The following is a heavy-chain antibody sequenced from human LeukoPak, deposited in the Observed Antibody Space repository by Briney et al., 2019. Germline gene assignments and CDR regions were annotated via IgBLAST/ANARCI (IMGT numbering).Heavy chain of an antibody. J-gene: IGHJ4*02. V-gene: IGHV3-66*01. Sequence: TGGSLRLSSAAPGFTVSSNYMSSVRQAPGKGLEWVSVIYSGGATYYADSVKGRFTISRDNSKNTLHLQMNSLRAEDTAVYYCARDQYSYAHAAHWGQGTLVTVSS. CDR1: GFTVSSNY. D-gene: IGHD5-18*01. CDR3: ARDQYSYAHAAH. CDR2: IYSGGAT.